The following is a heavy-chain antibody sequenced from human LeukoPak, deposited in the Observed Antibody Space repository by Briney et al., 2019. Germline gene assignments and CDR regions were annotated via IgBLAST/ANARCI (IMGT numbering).Heavy chain of an antibody. CDR3: AKSGTYSSSSGYIDS. J-gene: IGHJ4*02. D-gene: IGHD6-6*01. Sequence: GGSLRVSCAASRFTFVGYAMHWVRQAPGKGLEWVSGISWNSANMDYADSVKGRFTISRDNAKNSLYLQMNSLRAEDTALYYCAKSGTYSSSSGYIDSWGQGTLVTVSS. CDR2: ISWNSANM. CDR1: RFTFVGYA. V-gene: IGHV3-9*01.